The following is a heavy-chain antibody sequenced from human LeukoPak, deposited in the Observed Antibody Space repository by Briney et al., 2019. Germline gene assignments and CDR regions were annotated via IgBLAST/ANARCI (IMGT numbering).Heavy chain of an antibody. Sequence: PGGSLRLSCAASGFTFSSYWMHWVRQAPGKGLVWVSRINSDGSNTTYADSVKGRFTISRDNAKNTLYLQMNSLRAEDTAVYSCTRAWRCGMDVWGQGTTVTVSS. J-gene: IGHJ6*02. D-gene: IGHD5-12*01. CDR1: GFTFSSYW. V-gene: IGHV3-74*01. CDR3: TRAWRCGMDV. CDR2: INSDGSNT.